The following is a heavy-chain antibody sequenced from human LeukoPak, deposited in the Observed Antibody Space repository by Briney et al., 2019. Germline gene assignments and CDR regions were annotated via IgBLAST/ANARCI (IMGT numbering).Heavy chain of an antibody. D-gene: IGHD2-15*01. V-gene: IGHV4-61*02. CDR2: IYTSGST. J-gene: IGHJ4*02. CDR1: GGSISSGSYY. Sequence: PSETLSLTCTVSGGSISSGSYYWSWIRQPAGKGLEWIGRIYTSGSTNYNPSLKSRVTISVGTSKNQFSLKLSSVTAADTAVYYCARERGGILAAPTYYFDYWGQGTLVTVSS. CDR3: ARERGGILAAPTYYFDY.